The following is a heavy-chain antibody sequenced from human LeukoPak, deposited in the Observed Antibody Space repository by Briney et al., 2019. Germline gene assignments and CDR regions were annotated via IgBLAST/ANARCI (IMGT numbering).Heavy chain of an antibody. V-gene: IGHV3-23*01. CDR1: GFTFSTYA. CDR3: AKGNQLITMVRGGLDY. Sequence: PGGSLRLSCTASGFTFSTYAMSWVRQAPGKGLEWVSIISGSGSTTYFADSVKGRFTISRDNSKNTLYLQMNSLRAEDTAVYYCAKGNQLITMVRGGLDYWGQGTLVTVSS. D-gene: IGHD3-10*01. J-gene: IGHJ4*02. CDR2: ISGSGSTT.